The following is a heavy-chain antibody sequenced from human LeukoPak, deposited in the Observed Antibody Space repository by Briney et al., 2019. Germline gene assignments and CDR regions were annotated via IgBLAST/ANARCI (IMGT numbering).Heavy chain of an antibody. V-gene: IGHV4-30-4*08. Sequence: KPSETLSLTCTVSGGSISSGDYYWSWIRQPPGKGLEWIGYIYYSGSTYYNPSLKSRVTISVDTSKNQFTLKLSSVTAADTAVYYCARGINSQLTYYFAYWGQGTLVTVSS. CDR1: GGSISSGDYY. D-gene: IGHD1-1*01. J-gene: IGHJ4*02. CDR2: IYYSGST. CDR3: ARGINSQLTYYFAY.